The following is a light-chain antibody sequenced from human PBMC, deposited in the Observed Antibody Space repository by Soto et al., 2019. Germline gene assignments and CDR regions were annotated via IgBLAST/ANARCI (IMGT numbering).Light chain of an antibody. CDR3: QHRRSWPLT. Sequence: EIVLTQSPATLSLSPGERATLSCRASQSVDSHLAWYQQKPGQAPRLLIYDVSNRATGIAARFSGSGSGTDFTFTVSSLEPEDFAVYYCQHRRSWPLTFGGGTKVEIK. CDR1: QSVDSH. J-gene: IGKJ4*01. V-gene: IGKV3-11*01. CDR2: DVS.